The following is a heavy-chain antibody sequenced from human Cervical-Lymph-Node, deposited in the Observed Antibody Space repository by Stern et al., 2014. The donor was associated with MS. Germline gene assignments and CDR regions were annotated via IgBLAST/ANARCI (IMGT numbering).Heavy chain of an antibody. CDR1: GFTVTNNY. J-gene: IGHJ6*02. CDR3: VRGTDMDV. CDR2: IYSGGDT. Sequence: VQLVESGGNLVQPGGSRRLSYAVSGFTVTNNYMSWVRQAPGKGLEWVSVIYSGGDTYYADSVKGRFTISRDKSKNTLYLQMNSLTEEDTAVYYCVRGTDMDVWGQGTTVTVSS. V-gene: IGHV3-66*01.